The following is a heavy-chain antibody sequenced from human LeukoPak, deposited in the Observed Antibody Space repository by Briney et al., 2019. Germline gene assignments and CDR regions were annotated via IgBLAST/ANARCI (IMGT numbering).Heavy chain of an antibody. J-gene: IGHJ4*02. CDR1: GFAFSNYA. CDR2: ISGFNT. V-gene: IGHV3-23*01. Sequence: PGGSLRLSCTTSGFAFSNYAMNWVRQAPGKGPEWVSGISGFNTYYADSVKGRFTISRDNSKNVLYLQMDRLRAEDTAVYSCAKDVCTSPRGLLYFDSWGQGTLVTVSS. CDR3: AKDVCTSPRGLLYFDS. D-gene: IGHD2-8*01.